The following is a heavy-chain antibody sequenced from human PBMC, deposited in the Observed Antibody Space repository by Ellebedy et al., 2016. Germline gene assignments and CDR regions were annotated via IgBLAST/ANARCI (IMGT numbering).Heavy chain of an antibody. Sequence: SETLSLXCTVSGGSISSSSYYWGWIRQPPGKGLEWIGEINHSGSTNYNPSLKSRVTISVDTSKNQFSLKLSSVTAADTAVYYCARGHPAAAGYYFDYWGQGTLVTVSS. CDR1: GGSISSSSYY. CDR3: ARGHPAAAGYYFDY. V-gene: IGHV4-39*07. J-gene: IGHJ4*02. D-gene: IGHD6-13*01. CDR2: INHSGST.